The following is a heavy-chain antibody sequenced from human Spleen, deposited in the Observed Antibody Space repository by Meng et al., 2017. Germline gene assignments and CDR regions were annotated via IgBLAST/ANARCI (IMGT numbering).Heavy chain of an antibody. D-gene: IGHD2/OR15-2a*01. V-gene: IGHV2-5*02. J-gene: IGHJ4*02. CDR2: IYWDDGK. CDR1: GFSLSTSGAG. CDR3: AHSDSSTYYYAC. Sequence: HITMKESGPSLVQPTQPLPLTCTFSGFSLSTSGAGVGWSRQPPGKALEWLALIYWDDGKRYSPSLKNRLSITKDTSKNQVVLTVTNMDPVDTGTYYCAHSDSSTYYYACWGQGTLVTVSS.